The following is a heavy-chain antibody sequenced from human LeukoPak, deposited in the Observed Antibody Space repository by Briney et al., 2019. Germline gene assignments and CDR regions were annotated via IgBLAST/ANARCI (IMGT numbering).Heavy chain of an antibody. Sequence: PSETLSLTCTVSGGSINSGSYYWSWIRQPAGKGLEWIGRIYTSGSTNYNPSLKSRITISVDTSKNQFSLKLRSVTAADTAVYYCAREDGCNYEYFDDWGQGTLVTVSS. J-gene: IGHJ4*02. V-gene: IGHV4-61*02. CDR2: IYTSGST. CDR3: AREDGCNYEYFDD. D-gene: IGHD5-24*01. CDR1: GGSINSGSYY.